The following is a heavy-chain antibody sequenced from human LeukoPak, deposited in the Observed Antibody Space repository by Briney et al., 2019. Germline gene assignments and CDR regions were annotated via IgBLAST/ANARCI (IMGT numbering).Heavy chain of an antibody. CDR3: ASTMIVVAALYYFDY. Sequence: VASVKVSCKASGYTFTGYYMHWVRQAPGQGLEWMGRINPNSGGTNYAQKFQGRVTMTRDTSISTAYMELSRLRSDDTAVYYCASTMIVVAALYYFDYWGQGTLVTVSS. CDR2: INPNSGGT. CDR1: GYTFTGYY. J-gene: IGHJ4*02. V-gene: IGHV1-2*06. D-gene: IGHD3-22*01.